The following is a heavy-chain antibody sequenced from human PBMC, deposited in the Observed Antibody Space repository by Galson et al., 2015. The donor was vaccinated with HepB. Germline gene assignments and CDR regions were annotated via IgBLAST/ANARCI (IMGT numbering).Heavy chain of an antibody. CDR2: TIPILGIA. Sequence: SVKVSCKASGGTFSSYAISWVRQAPGQGLEWMGRTIPILGIANYAQKFQGRVTITADKSTSTAYMELSSLRSEDTAVYYCARASSSGWRKTTPFDYWGQGTLVTVSS. V-gene: IGHV1-69*04. CDR1: GGTFSSYA. J-gene: IGHJ4*02. D-gene: IGHD6-19*01. CDR3: ARASSSGWRKTTPFDY.